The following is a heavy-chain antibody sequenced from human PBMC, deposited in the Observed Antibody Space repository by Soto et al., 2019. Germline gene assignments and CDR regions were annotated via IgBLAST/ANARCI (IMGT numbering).Heavy chain of an antibody. J-gene: IGHJ6*02. V-gene: IGHV5-10-1*01. CDR1: GYSFTSYW. D-gene: IGHD6-25*01. CDR2: IDPSDSYT. Sequence: GESLKISCKGSGYSFTSYWISWVRQMPGKGLEWMGRIDPSDSYTNYSPSFQGHVTISADKSISTAYLQWSSLKASDTAMYYCARRKFSAAPLPYYGMDVWGQGTTVTVSS. CDR3: ARRKFSAAPLPYYGMDV.